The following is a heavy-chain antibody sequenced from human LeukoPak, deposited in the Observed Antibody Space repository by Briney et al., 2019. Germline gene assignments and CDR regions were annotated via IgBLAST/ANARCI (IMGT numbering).Heavy chain of an antibody. CDR1: GASISSSSFS. J-gene: IGHJ4*02. D-gene: IGHD3-22*01. CDR2: IYYSGST. CDR3: ARAYDSLGYNDYCFDY. Sequence: KTSETLSLTCTVSGASISSSSFSWGWIRQPPGKGLEWIGNIYYSGSTYYNPSLKSRVTISVDSSKNRFSLNLRSVTAADTAMYYCARAYDSLGYNDYCFDYWGQGTLATVSS. V-gene: IGHV4-39*07.